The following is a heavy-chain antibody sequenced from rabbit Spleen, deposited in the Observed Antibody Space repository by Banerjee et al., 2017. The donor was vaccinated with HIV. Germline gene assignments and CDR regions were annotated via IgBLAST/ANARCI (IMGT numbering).Heavy chain of an antibody. D-gene: IGHD6-1*01. CDR3: ARDRIYAGYAGFGYASMDYFDL. CDR2: IYGGNNDT. CDR1: GFSFSSSYY. Sequence: VESGGDLVKPGSSLTLTCTASGFSFSSSYYMCWVRQAPGKGLEWIACIYGGNNDTYYATWAKGRFTISKTSSTTVTLQMTSLTAADTATYFCARDRIYAGYAGFGYASMDYFDLWGPGTLVTVS. J-gene: IGHJ4*01. V-gene: IGHV1S40*01.